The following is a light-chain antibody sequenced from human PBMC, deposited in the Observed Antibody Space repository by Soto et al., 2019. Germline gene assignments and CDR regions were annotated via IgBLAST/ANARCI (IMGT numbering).Light chain of an antibody. CDR2: DVT. Sequence: QSALTQPRSVSGSPGQSVTISCTGTSSDVGGYNYVSWYQQHPGKAPKLMIYDVTKRPSGVPDRFSGSKSGNTASLTISGLQAEDEADYYCCSFAGSYTVVVLGGGTKLTVL. CDR1: SSDVGGYNY. V-gene: IGLV2-11*01. CDR3: CSFAGSYTVVV. J-gene: IGLJ2*01.